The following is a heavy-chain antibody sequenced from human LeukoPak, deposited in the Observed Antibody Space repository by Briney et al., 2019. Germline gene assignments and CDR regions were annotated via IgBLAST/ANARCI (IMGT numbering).Heavy chain of an antibody. CDR2: IIPIFGTA. Sequence: ASVKVSCKASGGTFSSYAISWVRQAPGQGLEWMGGIIPIFGTANYAQKFQGRVTITADESTSTAYMELSSLRSEDTAVYYCARFPEMATTRDWFDPWGQGTLVTVSS. D-gene: IGHD5-24*01. J-gene: IGHJ5*02. V-gene: IGHV1-69*01. CDR1: GGTFSSYA. CDR3: ARFPEMATTRDWFDP.